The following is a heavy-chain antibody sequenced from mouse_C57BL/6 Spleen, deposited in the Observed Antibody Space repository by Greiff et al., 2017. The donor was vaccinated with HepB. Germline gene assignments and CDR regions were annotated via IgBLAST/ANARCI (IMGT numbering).Heavy chain of an antibody. Sequence: QVQLQQSGAELVRPGTSVKMSCKASGYTFTNYWIGWAKQRPGHGLEWIGDIYPGGGYTNYNEKFKGKATLTADKSSSTAYMQFSSLTSEDSAIYYCASKDYYGSSYVGWYFDVWGTGTTVTVSS. CDR1: GYTFTNYW. CDR2: IYPGGGYT. D-gene: IGHD1-1*01. CDR3: ASKDYYGSSYVGWYFDV. V-gene: IGHV1-63*01. J-gene: IGHJ1*03.